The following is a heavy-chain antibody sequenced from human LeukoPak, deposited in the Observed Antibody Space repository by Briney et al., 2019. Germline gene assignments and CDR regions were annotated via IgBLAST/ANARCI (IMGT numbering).Heavy chain of an antibody. D-gene: IGHD4-17*01. V-gene: IGHV4-39*01. Sequence: PWETLSLTCTVSGGSISSSSYYWGWIRQPPGKGLEWIGNIYYSGSTYYNPSLKSRVTISVDTSKNQFSLRLSSVTAADTAVYYCARSDYGDIGYWGQGTLVTVSS. CDR2: IYYSGST. CDR1: GGSISSSSYY. J-gene: IGHJ4*02. CDR3: ARSDYGDIGY.